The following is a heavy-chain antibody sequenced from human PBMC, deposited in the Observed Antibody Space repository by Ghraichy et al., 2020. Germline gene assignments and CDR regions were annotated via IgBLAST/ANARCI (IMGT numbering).Heavy chain of an antibody. V-gene: IGHV4-39*01. CDR2: IYYSAST. D-gene: IGHD1-26*01. Sequence: SETLSLTCTVSGGSISSRNYYWGWTRQPPGKGLEWLGNIYYSASTYYNPSLKSRVTISVDTSKNQFSLKLSSVTAADTAGYYCAGCFGILGATSDDYWGQGTLVTLSS. CDR1: GGSISSRNYY. CDR3: AGCFGILGATSDDY. J-gene: IGHJ4*02.